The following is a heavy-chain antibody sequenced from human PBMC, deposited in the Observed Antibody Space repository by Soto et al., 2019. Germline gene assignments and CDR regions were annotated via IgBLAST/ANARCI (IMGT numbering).Heavy chain of an antibody. CDR2: VGGSGDST. D-gene: IGHD2-15*01. CDR3: AKSPLGYCSGGSCYPPHYFDY. J-gene: IGHJ4*02. CDR1: GFTFSNYA. V-gene: IGHV3-23*01. Sequence: EVQLLDSGGGLVQPGGSLRLSCAASGFTFSNYAMSWVRQAPGKGLEWVSGVGGSGDSTYYADSVKGRFTISRDKSKYTLYLQMNSLRAEDTAVYYCAKSPLGYCSGGSCYPPHYFDYWGQGTLVTVSS.